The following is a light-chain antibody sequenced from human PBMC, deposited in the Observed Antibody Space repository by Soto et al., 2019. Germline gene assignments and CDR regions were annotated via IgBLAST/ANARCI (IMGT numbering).Light chain of an antibody. J-gene: IGLJ3*02. CDR2: SNT. V-gene: IGLV1-40*01. CDR1: SSNIGAGYD. Sequence: QSALTQPPSVSGAPGQRVTISCTGSSSNIGAGYDVHWFQQLPGTAPKLLIYSNTNRPSGVPDRFSGSKSAISASLAITGLQAEDEADYYCQSYDRSLSGSVFGGGTKLTVL. CDR3: QSYDRSLSGSV.